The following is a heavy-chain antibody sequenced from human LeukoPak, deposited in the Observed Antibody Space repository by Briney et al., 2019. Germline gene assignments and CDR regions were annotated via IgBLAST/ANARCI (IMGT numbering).Heavy chain of an antibody. D-gene: IGHD4-23*01. V-gene: IGHV3-48*02. CDR3: ARGGYGANDDAFDI. J-gene: IGHJ3*02. Sequence: PGGSLRLSCAASGFTFSSYGMNWVRQAPGKGLEWVSYISSSGSTIYYADSVKGRFTISRDNAKNSLFLQMNSLRDEDTAVYYCARGGYGANDDAFDIWGQGTMVTVSS. CDR1: GFTFSSYG. CDR2: ISSSGSTI.